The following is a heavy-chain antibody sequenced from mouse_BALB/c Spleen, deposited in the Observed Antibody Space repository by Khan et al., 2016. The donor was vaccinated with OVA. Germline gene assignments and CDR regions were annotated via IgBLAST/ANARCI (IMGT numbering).Heavy chain of an antibody. CDR2: INPTSGYT. Sequence: VELVESGAELAKPGASVKMSCKASGYTFTTYWMHWVKQRPGQGLEWIGYINPTSGYTDYNEKFKDRATLSADKSSSTAYMQLSSLTSEDSAVYYCTRDRIDYWGQGTTLKVSS. J-gene: IGHJ2*01. CDR3: TRDRIDY. CDR1: GYTFTTYW. V-gene: IGHV1-7*01.